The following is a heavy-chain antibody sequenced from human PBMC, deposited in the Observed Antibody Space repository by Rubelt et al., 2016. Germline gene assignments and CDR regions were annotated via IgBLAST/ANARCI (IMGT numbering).Heavy chain of an antibody. CDR1: GGSISSSSYY. Sequence: QLQLQESGPGLVKPSETLSLTCTVSGGSISSSSYYWGWIRQPPGKGLEWIGSIYYSGSTYYNPSLNSRVTISVDMSKNHCSLKVGSVTAADTAVYYCARLPGISWCDPWGQGTLVTVSS. J-gene: IGHJ5*02. CDR2: IYYSGST. CDR3: ARLPGISWCDP. D-gene: IGHD7-27*01. V-gene: IGHV4-39*07.